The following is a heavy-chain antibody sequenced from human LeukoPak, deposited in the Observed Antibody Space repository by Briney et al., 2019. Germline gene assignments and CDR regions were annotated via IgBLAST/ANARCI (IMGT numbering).Heavy chain of an antibody. Sequence: GGSLRLSCAASGFTFSSYAMSWVRQAPGKGLEWVSAISGSGGSTYYADSVKGRFTTSRDNSKNTLYLQMNSLRAEDTAVYYCAKSARMVMVYALDYWGQGTLVTVSS. CDR3: AKSARMVMVYALDY. CDR1: GFTFSSYA. D-gene: IGHD2-8*01. J-gene: IGHJ4*02. V-gene: IGHV3-23*01. CDR2: ISGSGGST.